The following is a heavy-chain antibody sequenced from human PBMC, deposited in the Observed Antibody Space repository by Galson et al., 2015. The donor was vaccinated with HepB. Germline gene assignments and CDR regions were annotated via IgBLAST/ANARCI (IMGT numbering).Heavy chain of an antibody. CDR3: ARVMVFGYENDY. CDR1: GGTFSSYA. Sequence: SVKVSCKASGGTFSSYAISWVRQAPGQGLEWMGRIIPILGIANYAQKFQGRVTITADKSTSTAYMELSSLRSEDTAVYYCARVMVFGYENDYWGQGTLVTVSS. V-gene: IGHV1-69*04. D-gene: IGHD3/OR15-3a*01. CDR2: IIPILGIA. J-gene: IGHJ4*02.